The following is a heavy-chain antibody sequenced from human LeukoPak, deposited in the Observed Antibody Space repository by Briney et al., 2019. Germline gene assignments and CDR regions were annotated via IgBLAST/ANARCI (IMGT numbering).Heavy chain of an antibody. CDR2: VNSNTGGT. J-gene: IGHJ4*02. D-gene: IGHD5-12*01. CDR3: ARGGDSGYDNFDY. V-gene: IGHV1-2*02. Sequence: ASVKVSCKASGYTFTGYYINWVRQAPGQGLEWMGWVNSNTGGTNYARKFQGRVTMSRDTSINTVYMELSRLTSDDTAVFYCARGGDSGYDNFDYWGQGTLVIVSS. CDR1: GYTFTGYY.